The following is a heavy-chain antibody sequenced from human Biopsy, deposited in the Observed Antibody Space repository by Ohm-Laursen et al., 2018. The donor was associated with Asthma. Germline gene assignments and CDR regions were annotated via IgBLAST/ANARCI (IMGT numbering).Heavy chain of an antibody. V-gene: IGHV1-69*01. D-gene: IGHD6-19*01. Sequence: GSSVKVSCKAPGGTFSNFAISWARQAPGQGLEWLGGIMTVFGKTNYAQKFQGRVTITADESTSTAYMEVTSLRSEDTAIYYCARCQVGYSSGWSLLLKKIYYSGMDVWGQGTAVTVSS. J-gene: IGHJ6*02. CDR2: IMTVFGKT. CDR3: ARCQVGYSSGWSLLLKKIYYSGMDV. CDR1: GGTFSNFA.